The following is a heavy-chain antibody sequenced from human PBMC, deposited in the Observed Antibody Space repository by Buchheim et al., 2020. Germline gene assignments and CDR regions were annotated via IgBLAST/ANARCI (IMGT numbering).Heavy chain of an antibody. V-gene: IGHV3-48*03. Sequence: EVQLVESGGGLVQPGGSLRLSCAASRFTFSGYEMNWVRQAPGKGPEWVSYISSSGSTIYYADSVKGRFTISRDNAKNSLYLQMNSLRAEDSAIYYCVRENYGGSYNSAHDAFDIWGQGT. J-gene: IGHJ3*02. CDR3: VRENYGGSYNSAHDAFDI. D-gene: IGHD4-23*01. CDR2: ISSSGSTI. CDR1: RFTFSGYE.